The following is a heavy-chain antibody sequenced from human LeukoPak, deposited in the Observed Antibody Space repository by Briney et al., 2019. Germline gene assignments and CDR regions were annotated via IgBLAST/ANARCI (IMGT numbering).Heavy chain of an antibody. Sequence: SETLSLTCSVSGDSICSNYGTCIRQPPGKGLEWIGHFYYSGSTNYNPSLKSRVTISADTSKNQFSLKLTSVTAADTAVYYCANRDGAFWGQGILVTVSS. CDR2: FYYSGST. CDR1: GDSICSNY. D-gene: IGHD1-26*01. J-gene: IGHJ4*02. CDR3: ANRDGAF. V-gene: IGHV4-59*01.